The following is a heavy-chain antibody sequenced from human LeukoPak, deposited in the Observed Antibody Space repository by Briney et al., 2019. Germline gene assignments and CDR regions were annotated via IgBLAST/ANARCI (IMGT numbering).Heavy chain of an antibody. V-gene: IGHV4-59*08. CDR3: ARHGGGGESYPRVFDS. Sequence: SETLSLTCTVSGGSISPYYWSWIRQPPGKGLEWIGYIYYSGSTSYNPSLNSRVTISVDTSKNQFSLKLSSITAADTAVYYCARHGGGGESYPRVFDSWGRGNLVTVSS. D-gene: IGHD1-26*01. J-gene: IGHJ4*02. CDR1: GGSISPYY. CDR2: IYYSGST.